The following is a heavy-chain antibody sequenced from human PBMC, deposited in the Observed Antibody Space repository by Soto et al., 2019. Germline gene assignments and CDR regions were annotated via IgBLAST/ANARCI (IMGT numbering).Heavy chain of an antibody. CDR3: ARTTLLWFGELYVRYYYYGMDV. J-gene: IGHJ6*02. CDR1: GGSFGGYY. CDR2: LNHSGST. V-gene: IGHV4-34*01. D-gene: IGHD3-10*01. Sequence: AETLSLTCAVYGGSFGGYYWSWIRQPPGKGLEWIGELNHSGSTNYNPSLKSRVTISVDTSKNQFSLKLSSVTAADTAVYYCARTTLLWFGELYVRYYYYGMDVWGQGTTVTVPS.